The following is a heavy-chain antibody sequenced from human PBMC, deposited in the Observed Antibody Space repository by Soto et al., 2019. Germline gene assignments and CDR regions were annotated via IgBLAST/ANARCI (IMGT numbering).Heavy chain of an antibody. V-gene: IGHV3-43*01. CDR3: AKDSTGSLDY. CDR1: GFTFEDYT. Sequence: GGSLRLSCAASGFTFEDYTMHWVRQAPGKGLEWVSLISGNGGDTDYADSVRGRFTTSRDNSKNSLYLQMNSLRTEDTALYYCAKDSTGSLDYWGQGTLVTVSS. CDR2: ISGNGGDT. J-gene: IGHJ4*02.